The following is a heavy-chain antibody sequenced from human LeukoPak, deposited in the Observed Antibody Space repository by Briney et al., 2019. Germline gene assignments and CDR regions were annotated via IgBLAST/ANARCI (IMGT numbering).Heavy chain of an antibody. CDR3: ARDMGYSYGYSYFDH. J-gene: IGHJ4*02. V-gene: IGHV3-7*01. CDR2: IKQGGSEK. Sequence: GGSLRLSCAASGFTFSSYWMSWVRQAPGKGLEWVANIKQGGSEKYYVDSVKGRFTISRDNAKNSLYLQMNSLRAEDTAVYYCARDMGYSYGYSYFDHWGQGTLVTVSS. CDR1: GFTFSSYW. D-gene: IGHD5-18*01.